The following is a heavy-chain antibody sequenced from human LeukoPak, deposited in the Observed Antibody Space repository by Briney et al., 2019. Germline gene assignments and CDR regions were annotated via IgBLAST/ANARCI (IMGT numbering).Heavy chain of an antibody. CDR1: GGTFSSYA. CDR3: AREGYCSGTSCHRRYYYMDV. D-gene: IGHD2-2*02. V-gene: IGHV1-69*05. J-gene: IGHJ6*03. Sequence: ASVKVSCKASGGTFSSYAISWVRQAPGQGLEWMGGIIPIFGTANYAQKFQGRVTITTDESTSTAYMELSSLRSEDTAVYYCAREGYCSGTSCHRRYYYMDVWGKGTTVTVSS. CDR2: IIPIFGTA.